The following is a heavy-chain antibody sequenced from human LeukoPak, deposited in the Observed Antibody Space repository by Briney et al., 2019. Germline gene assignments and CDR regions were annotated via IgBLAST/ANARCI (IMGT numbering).Heavy chain of an antibody. J-gene: IGHJ4*02. CDR2: ISPSGGST. D-gene: IGHD5-12*01. V-gene: IGHV1-46*01. CDR3: ATGYSGYDSFDY. CDR1: GYTFTSYY. Sequence: ASVKVSCKASGYTFTSYYMHWVRQAPGQGLEWMGIISPSGGSTSYAQKFQGRVTMTRDTSTSTAYMELSSLRSEDTAVYYCATGYSGYDSFDYWGQGTLVTVSS.